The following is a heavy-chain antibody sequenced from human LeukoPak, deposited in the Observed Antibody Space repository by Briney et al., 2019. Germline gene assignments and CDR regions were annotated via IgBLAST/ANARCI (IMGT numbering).Heavy chain of an antibody. Sequence: GGSLRLSCETSGFTFRTCGVHWVRQAPGKGLEWVALMSSDAIKTYYADSVKGRFTISRDNSKNTLYLQMNSLRAEDTAIYYCAKNGKDNYDMFFDYWGQGTLVTVSS. V-gene: IGHV3-30*18. CDR3: AKNGKDNYDMFFDY. CDR1: GFTFRTCG. J-gene: IGHJ4*02. D-gene: IGHD4-11*01. CDR2: MSSDAIKT.